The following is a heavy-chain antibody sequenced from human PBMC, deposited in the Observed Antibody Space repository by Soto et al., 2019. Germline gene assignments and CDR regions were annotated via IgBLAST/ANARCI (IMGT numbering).Heavy chain of an antibody. CDR1: GGSISSSSYY. J-gene: IGHJ5*02. D-gene: IGHD2-2*01. V-gene: IGHV4-39*01. CDR3: AKVRGTSCYAGDCSRNWGEP. Sequence: SETLSLTCTVSGGSISSSSYYWGWIRQPPGKGLEWIGSIYYSGSTYYNPSLKSRVTISVDTSKNQFSLKLSSVTAADTAVYYCAKVRGTSCYAGDCSRNWGEPWGLGTLVTVS. CDR2: IYYSGST.